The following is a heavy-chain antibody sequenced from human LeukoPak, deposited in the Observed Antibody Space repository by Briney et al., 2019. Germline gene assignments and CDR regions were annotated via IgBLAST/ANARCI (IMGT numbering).Heavy chain of an antibody. D-gene: IGHD4-17*01. CDR3: ARSRDYELFEYFQH. Sequence: ASETLSLTCAVYGGSFSTYSWTWIRQPPGKGLEWIGEINHSGSTNYNPSLKSRVTISVDTSKNQFSLKLSSVTAADTAVYYRARSRDYELFEYFQHWGQGTLVTVSS. CDR1: GGSFSTYS. V-gene: IGHV4-34*01. J-gene: IGHJ1*01. CDR2: INHSGST.